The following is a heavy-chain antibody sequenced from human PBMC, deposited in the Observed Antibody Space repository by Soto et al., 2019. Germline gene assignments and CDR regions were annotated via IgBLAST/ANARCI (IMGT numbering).Heavy chain of an antibody. J-gene: IGHJ4*02. Sequence: PGGSLRLSCAASGFTFSSYAMSWVRQAPGKGLEWVSAISGSGGSTYYADSVKGRFTISRDNSKNTLYPQMNSLRAEDTAVYYCAKVRGETYYYDSSGTPEYYFDYWGQGTLVTVSS. V-gene: IGHV3-23*01. CDR1: GFTFSSYA. CDR3: AKVRGETYYYDSSGTPEYYFDY. CDR2: ISGSGGST. D-gene: IGHD3-22*01.